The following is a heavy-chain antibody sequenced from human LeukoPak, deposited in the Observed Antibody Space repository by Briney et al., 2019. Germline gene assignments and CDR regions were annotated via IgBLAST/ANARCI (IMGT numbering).Heavy chain of an antibody. Sequence: ASVKVSCKASGYTFTSYDINWVRQAPGQGLEWMGWISAYNGNTNYAQKLQGRVTMTTDTSTSTAYMELRSLRSDDTAVYYCARTWIQLWLGWFDPWGQGTLVTVSS. J-gene: IGHJ5*02. CDR1: GYTFTSYD. D-gene: IGHD5-18*01. CDR2: ISAYNGNT. CDR3: ARTWIQLWLGWFDP. V-gene: IGHV1-18*01.